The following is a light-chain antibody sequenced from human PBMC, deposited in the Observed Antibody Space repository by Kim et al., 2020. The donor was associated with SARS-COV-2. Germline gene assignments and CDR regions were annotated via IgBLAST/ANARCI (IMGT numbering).Light chain of an antibody. CDR1: QNVNIN. CDR2: SAS. Sequence: EVVMTQSPATLSVSPGERATLSCRASQNVNINLAWYQQRPGQAPRLLIHSASTRATGIPARFSGSGSGTEFTLTISSLQSEDSAVYYCQQYNGWPPWTFGQGTKVDIK. CDR3: QQYNGWPPWT. V-gene: IGKV3-15*01. J-gene: IGKJ1*01.